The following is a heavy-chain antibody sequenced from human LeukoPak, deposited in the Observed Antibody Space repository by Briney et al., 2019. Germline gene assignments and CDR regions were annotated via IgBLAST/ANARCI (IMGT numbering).Heavy chain of an antibody. Sequence: PGGSLRLSCAASEITFSTYAMHWVRQAPGKGLEWVAVLSYDGSNKYHADSVKGRFTISRDNSKNTLYLQMNSLSAEDTAVYYCARDSASYMVRGGYHGMDVWGQGTTVTVSS. CDR3: ARDSASYMVRGGYHGMDV. D-gene: IGHD3-10*01. V-gene: IGHV3-30-3*01. CDR1: EITFSTYA. CDR2: LSYDGSNK. J-gene: IGHJ6*02.